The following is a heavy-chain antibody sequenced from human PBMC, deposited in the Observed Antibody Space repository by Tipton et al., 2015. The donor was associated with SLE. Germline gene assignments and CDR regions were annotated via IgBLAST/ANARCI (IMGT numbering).Heavy chain of an antibody. Sequence: TLSLTCAVSGGSISSSNWWSWVRQPPGKGLEWIGEIYDSGNTNYNPALKSRVIISVDKSKNHFSLNLTSVTAADTAIYYCASQVAYFDYWGQGTLVTVSS. D-gene: IGHD5-12*01. CDR1: GGSISSSNW. CDR2: IYDSGNT. J-gene: IGHJ4*02. V-gene: IGHV4-4*02. CDR3: ASQVAYFDY.